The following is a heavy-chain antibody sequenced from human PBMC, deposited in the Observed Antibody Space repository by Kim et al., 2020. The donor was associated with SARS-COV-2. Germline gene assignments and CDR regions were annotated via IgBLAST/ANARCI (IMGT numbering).Heavy chain of an antibody. CDR1: GFTSSGDW. D-gene: IGHD2-21*01. CDR3: VRARYDGNCFGR. V-gene: IGHV3-74*01. Sequence: GGSLRLSCAASGFTSSGDWMHWVRQAPGKGLMWVSRIDGGGTATDYADAVEGRFTISRDSAKDTLYLQMNSLRDEDTAVYYCVRARYDGNCFGRWGQGTLVTVSS. J-gene: IGHJ4*02. CDR2: IDGGGTAT.